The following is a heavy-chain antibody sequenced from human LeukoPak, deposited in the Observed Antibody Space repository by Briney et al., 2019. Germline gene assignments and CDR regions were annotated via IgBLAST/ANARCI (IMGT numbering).Heavy chain of an antibody. Sequence: SETLSLTCAVYGGSFSGYYWSWIRQPPGKGLEWIGEINHSGSTNYNPSLKSRVTISVDTSKNQFSLKLSSVTAADTAVYYCARNRYYYGSRNYGVPNWFDPWGQGTLVTVSS. J-gene: IGHJ5*02. V-gene: IGHV4-34*01. CDR2: INHSGST. CDR3: ARNRYYYGSRNYGVPNWFDP. CDR1: GGSFSGYY. D-gene: IGHD3-10*01.